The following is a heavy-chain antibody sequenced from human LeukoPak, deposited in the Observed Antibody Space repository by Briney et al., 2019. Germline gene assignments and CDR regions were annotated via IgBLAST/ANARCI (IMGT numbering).Heavy chain of an antibody. CDR3: ARSSTNSSSWSYYFDY. Sequence: PSETLSLTCTVSGGSISSYYWSWIRQPAGKGLEWIGRIYTSGSTNYNPSLKSRVTMSVDTSKNQFSLKLSSVTAADTAVYYCARSSTNSSSWSYYFDYWGQGTLVTVSS. D-gene: IGHD6-13*01. CDR2: IYTSGST. V-gene: IGHV4-4*07. J-gene: IGHJ4*02. CDR1: GGSISSYY.